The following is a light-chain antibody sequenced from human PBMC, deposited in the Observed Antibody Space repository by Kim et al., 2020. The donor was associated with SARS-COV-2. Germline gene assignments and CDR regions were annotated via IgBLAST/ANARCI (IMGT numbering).Light chain of an antibody. CDR2: GVS. CDR1: QSISKF. J-gene: IGKJ1*01. CDR3: QQSYHTPPT. V-gene: IGKV1-39*01. Sequence: DIQMTQSPSSLSASVGDRVTITCRPSQSISKFLNWYQQKPGEAPKLLIYGVSSLRSGVPSRFSGSGSATDFTLTITSLQPEDFATYYCQQSYHTPPTFGQGTKVDIK.